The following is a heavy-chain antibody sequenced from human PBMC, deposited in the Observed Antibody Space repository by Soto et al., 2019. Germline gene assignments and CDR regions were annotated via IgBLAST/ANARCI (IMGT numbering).Heavy chain of an antibody. V-gene: IGHV4-30-4*01. CDR1: GGSINSYY. CDR3: ARAGYCTNGVCYTVFDY. D-gene: IGHD2-8*01. J-gene: IGHJ4*02. Sequence: SETLSLTCTVSGGSINSYYWSWIRQPPGKGLEWIGYIFYSGTTYYNPSLKSRVTISVDTSKNQFSLKLSSVTAADTAVYYCARAGYCTNGVCYTVFDYWGQGTLVTVSS. CDR2: IFYSGTT.